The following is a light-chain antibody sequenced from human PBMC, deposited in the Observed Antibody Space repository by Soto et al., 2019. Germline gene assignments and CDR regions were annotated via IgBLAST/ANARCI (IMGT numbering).Light chain of an antibody. J-gene: IGKJ2*01. CDR3: QQYNRYPYT. Sequence: DIQMTQSPSTLSASVGDRVTITCRASQSISSWLAWYQQKPGKAPKLLIYKASSLESGVPSRFSGSGSGTEFTLTISSLQPDDFATYSCQQYNRYPYTFGQGTKVDIK. V-gene: IGKV1-5*03. CDR2: KAS. CDR1: QSISSW.